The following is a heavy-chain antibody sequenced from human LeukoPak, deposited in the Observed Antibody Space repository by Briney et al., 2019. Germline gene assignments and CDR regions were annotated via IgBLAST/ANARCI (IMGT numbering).Heavy chain of an antibody. CDR3: ARGVPERYSSGWPECFQH. CDR2: IWYDGSNK. Sequence: GGSLRLSCAASGFTFSSYGMHWVRQAPGKGLEWVAVIWYDGSNKYYADSVKGRFTISRDNSKNTLYLQMNSLRAEDTAVYYCARGVPERYSSGWPECFQHWGQGTLVTVSS. J-gene: IGHJ1*01. D-gene: IGHD6-19*01. CDR1: GFTFSSYG. V-gene: IGHV3-33*01.